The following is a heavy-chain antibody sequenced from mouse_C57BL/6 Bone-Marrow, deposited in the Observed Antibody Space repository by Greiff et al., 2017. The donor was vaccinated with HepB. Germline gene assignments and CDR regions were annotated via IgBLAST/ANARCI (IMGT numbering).Heavy chain of an antibody. CDR2: YSGSGNIY. D-gene: IGHD2-13*01. V-gene: IGHV1-83*01. J-gene: IGHJ2*01. CDR1: YTFTDYYI. Sequence: VQVVESGPELVKPGASVKMSCKASGYTFTDYYIHWVKQKPGKGLEWIGEIYSGSGNIYYNDKFKGKATLTADTSSSTAYMQLSSLTSEDASVYFCARYRLGYWGQGTTLTVSS. CDR3: RYRLGY.